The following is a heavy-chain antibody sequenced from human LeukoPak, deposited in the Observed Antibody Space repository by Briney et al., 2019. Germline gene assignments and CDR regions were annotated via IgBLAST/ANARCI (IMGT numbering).Heavy chain of an antibody. D-gene: IGHD6-13*01. J-gene: IGHJ4*02. Sequence: SETLSLTCAVSGGYISSSHWWSWVRQPPGKGLEWIGEIYHSGGTNYNPSLKIRVTISVGTSKNQFSLKLSSVTTADTAVYHCSSWGGYRIENWGQGTLVTVSS. CDR3: SSWGGYRIEN. CDR1: GGYISSSHW. CDR2: IYHSGGT. V-gene: IGHV4-4*02.